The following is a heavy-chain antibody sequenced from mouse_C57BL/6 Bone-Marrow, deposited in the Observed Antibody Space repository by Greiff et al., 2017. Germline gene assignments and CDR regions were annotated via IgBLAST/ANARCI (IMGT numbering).Heavy chain of an antibody. J-gene: IGHJ1*03. Sequence: VQLQQSGAELVKPGASVKMSCKASGYTFTSYWITWVKQRPGQGLEWIGVIYPGCGSTNYNEKFKSKATLTVDTSSSTAYMQLSSLTSEDSAVYYCARGKGIHPWYFEVWGTGTTVTVSS. CDR3: ARGKGIHPWYFEV. V-gene: IGHV1-55*01. CDR1: GYTFTSYW. CDR2: IYPGCGST.